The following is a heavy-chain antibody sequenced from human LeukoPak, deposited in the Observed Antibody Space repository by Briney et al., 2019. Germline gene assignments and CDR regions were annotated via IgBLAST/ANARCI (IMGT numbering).Heavy chain of an antibody. J-gene: IGHJ4*02. CDR1: GFSFSTYA. D-gene: IGHD3-10*01. CDR3: AKDLRTYGSGIYRLPTVIFNY. V-gene: IGHV3-23*01. CDR2: IIATDDST. Sequence: GGSLRLSCAASGFSFSTYAMSWVRQAPGKGLEWVSSIIATDDSTYYADSVKGRFTISRDNSKNTLYLQTNSLRAEDTAIYYCAKDLRTYGSGIYRLPTVIFNYWGQGTLVTVSS.